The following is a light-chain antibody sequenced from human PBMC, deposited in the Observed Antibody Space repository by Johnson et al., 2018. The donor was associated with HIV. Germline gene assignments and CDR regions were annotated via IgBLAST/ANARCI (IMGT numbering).Light chain of an antibody. V-gene: IGLV1-51*01. Sequence: QSVLTQPPSVSAAPGQKVTISCSGSSSNIGNNYVSWYQQLPGTAPKLLIYENNKRPSGIPDRFSGSKSGTSATLGITGLQAGDEADYYCGTWHSALSGGGVFGTGIRVTVL. CDR3: GTWHSALSGGGV. J-gene: IGLJ1*01. CDR1: SSNIGNNY. CDR2: ENN.